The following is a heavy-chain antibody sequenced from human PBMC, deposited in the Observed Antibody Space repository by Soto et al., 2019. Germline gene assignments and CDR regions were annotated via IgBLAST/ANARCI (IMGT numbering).Heavy chain of an antibody. CDR1: GYTFTSYG. Sequence: SVKVSCKASGYTFTSYGISWVRQAPGQGLEWMGWISAYNGNTNYAQKLQGRVTMTTDTSTSTAYMELRSLRSDDTAVYYCARATSSSSWVYYYYYGMDVWGQGTTVTVSS. D-gene: IGHD6-13*01. CDR2: ISAYNGNT. J-gene: IGHJ6*02. V-gene: IGHV1-18*01. CDR3: ARATSSSSWVYYYYYGMDV.